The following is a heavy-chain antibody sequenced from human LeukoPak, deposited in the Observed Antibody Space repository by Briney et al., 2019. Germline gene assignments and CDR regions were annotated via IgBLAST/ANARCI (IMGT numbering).Heavy chain of an antibody. V-gene: IGHV5-51*01. D-gene: IGHD5-24*01. CDR3: ARHGPVDMATTDCDY. CDR2: IYPGNSDT. J-gene: IGHJ4*02. CDR1: GYTFTNYW. Sequence: GESLKISCKGSGYTFTNYWIGWVRQMPGKGLEWMGIIYPGNSDTRYSPSFQGRVTILADKSISTAYLQCSSLKASDTAIYYCARHGPVDMATTDCDYWGQGTLVTVSP.